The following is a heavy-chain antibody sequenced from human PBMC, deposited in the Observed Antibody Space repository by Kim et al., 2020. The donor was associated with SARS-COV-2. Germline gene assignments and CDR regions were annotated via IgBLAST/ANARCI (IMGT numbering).Heavy chain of an antibody. V-gene: IGHV5-10-1*01. D-gene: IGHD5-18*01. CDR1: GYSFTSYW. CDR2: IDPSDSYT. Sequence: GESLKISCKGSGYSFTSYWISWVRQMPGKGLEWMGRIDPSDSYTNYSPSFQGHVTISADKSISTAYLQWSSLKASDTAMYYCAIPGAVDTAMVGPAYYYYGMDVWGQGTTVTVSS. CDR3: AIPGAVDTAMVGPAYYYYGMDV. J-gene: IGHJ6*02.